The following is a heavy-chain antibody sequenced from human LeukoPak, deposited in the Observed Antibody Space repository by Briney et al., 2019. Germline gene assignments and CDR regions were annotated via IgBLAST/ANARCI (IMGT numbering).Heavy chain of an antibody. CDR1: GGSISSYY. CDR2: IYYSGST. D-gene: IGHD3-22*01. CDR3: ARNYYDSSGYAQEYFQH. J-gene: IGHJ1*01. V-gene: IGHV4-59*01. Sequence: PSETLSLTCTVSGGSISSYYWSWIRQPPGKGLEGIGNIYYSGSTNYNPSLKSRVTISVDTSKNQFSLKLSFVTAADTAVYYCARNYYDSSGYAQEYFQHWGQGTLVTVSS.